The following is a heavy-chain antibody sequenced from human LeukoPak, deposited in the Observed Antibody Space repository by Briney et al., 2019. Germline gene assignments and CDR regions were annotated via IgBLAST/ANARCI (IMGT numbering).Heavy chain of an antibody. CDR1: GFTFSRYW. CDR3: ARDRGYDFVDY. V-gene: IGHV3-7*03. CDR2: IKQDGSAK. Sequence: PGGSLRLSCAASGFTFSRYWMSWVRQAPGKGLEWVANIKQDGSAKFYVDSVKGRFTISRDNAKNSLYLQMNSLRAEDTAVYYCARDRGYDFVDYWGQGTLVTVSS. D-gene: IGHD5-12*01. J-gene: IGHJ4*02.